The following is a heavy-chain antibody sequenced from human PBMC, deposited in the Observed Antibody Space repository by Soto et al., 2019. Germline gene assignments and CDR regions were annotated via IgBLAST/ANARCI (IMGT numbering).Heavy chain of an antibody. CDR1: GFTFSSHA. CDR3: VRGPEYSNFGYFDS. D-gene: IGHD4-4*01. V-gene: IGHV3-33*01. CDR2: IWNAGNNK. Sequence: QVQLVESGGGVVQPGRSLRLSCAASGFTFSSHAMNWVRQAPGKGLEWVALIWNAGNNKYYVDAGSVKGRFTISRDNSRNTLYLEINNARADDTAVYYCVRGPEYSNFGYFDSWGQGILVTVSS. J-gene: IGHJ4*02.